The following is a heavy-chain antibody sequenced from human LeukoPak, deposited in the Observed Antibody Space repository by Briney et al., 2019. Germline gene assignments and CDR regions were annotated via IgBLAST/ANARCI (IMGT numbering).Heavy chain of an antibody. V-gene: IGHV3-7*01. Sequence: GGSLRLSCVGSGFIFDDYYMSWVRQAPGKGLEWVANIKQDGSEKYYVDSVKGRFTISRDNAKNSLYLQMNSLRAEDTAVYYCARDGGYSYAQLYWGQGTLVTVSS. CDR1: GFIFDDYY. CDR2: IKQDGSEK. J-gene: IGHJ4*02. CDR3: ARDGGYSYAQLY. D-gene: IGHD5-18*01.